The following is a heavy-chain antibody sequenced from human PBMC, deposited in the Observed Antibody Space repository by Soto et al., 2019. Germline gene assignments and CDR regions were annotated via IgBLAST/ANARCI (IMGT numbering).Heavy chain of an antibody. V-gene: IGHV4-39*01. Sequence: QLQLQESGPGLVKPSETLSLTCTVSGGSISSSSYYWGWIRQPPGKGLEWIGSIYYSGSTYYNPSLKSRVTISVDTSKNQFSLKLSSVTAADTAVYYCGRQRIAAAGTPTDVDYWGQGTLVTASS. CDR3: GRQRIAAAGTPTDVDY. CDR1: GGSISSSSYY. J-gene: IGHJ4*02. D-gene: IGHD6-13*01. CDR2: IYYSGST.